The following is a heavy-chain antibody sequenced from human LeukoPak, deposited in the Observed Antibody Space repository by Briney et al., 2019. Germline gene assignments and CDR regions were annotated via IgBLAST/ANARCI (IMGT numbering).Heavy chain of an antibody. CDR2: IIAYNGNT. CDR1: GYTFTSHG. D-gene: IGHD5-12*01. V-gene: IGHV1-18*01. Sequence: ASVKVSCKASGYTFTSHGISWLRHAPGQGLEWMGCIIAYNGNTNYAQKLQGRVTMTTDTSTSTAYMELRSLRSDDTAVYYCAREVTPGWLRPRYYYYGMDVWGQGTTVTVSS. J-gene: IGHJ6*02. CDR3: AREVTPGWLRPRYYYYGMDV.